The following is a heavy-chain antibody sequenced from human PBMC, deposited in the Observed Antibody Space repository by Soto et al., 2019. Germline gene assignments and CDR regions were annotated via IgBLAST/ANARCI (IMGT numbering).Heavy chain of an antibody. CDR3: AKDSSGLFYGMDV. V-gene: IGHV3-9*01. D-gene: IGHD3-10*01. CDR1: GFTFDDYA. CDR2: ISWNSGSI. J-gene: IGHJ6*02. Sequence: SLRLSCAASGFTFDDYAMHWVRQAPGKGLEWVSGISWNSGSIGYADSVKGRFTISRDNAKNSLYLQMNSLRAEDTALYYCAKDSSGLFYGMDVWGQGTTVTVSS.